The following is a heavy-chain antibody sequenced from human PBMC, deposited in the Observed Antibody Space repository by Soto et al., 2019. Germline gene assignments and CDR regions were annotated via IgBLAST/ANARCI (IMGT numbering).Heavy chain of an antibody. D-gene: IGHD2-15*01. Sequence: QVQLVQSGPEVKKPGASVKVSCKASGNTFASHGFSWVRQAPGQGLEWMGWISGFNGQTNYALKFQGRVTLTTDTSTSTAYIERRSLRSDDTAVYFCARVDPRGVAVVRDYWGQGPLVTVSS. J-gene: IGHJ4*02. CDR2: ISGFNGQT. CDR3: ARVDPRGVAVVRDY. CDR1: GNTFASHG. V-gene: IGHV1-18*01.